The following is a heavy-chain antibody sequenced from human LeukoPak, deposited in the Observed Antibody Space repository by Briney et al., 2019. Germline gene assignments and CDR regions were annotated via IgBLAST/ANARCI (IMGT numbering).Heavy chain of an antibody. CDR2: MKGTGET. CDR1: GLSFRSFA. D-gene: IGHD3-16*01. CDR3: ARASWVSSADAVR. J-gene: IGHJ4*02. V-gene: IGHV3-23*01. Sequence: GGSLTLSCAASGLSFRSFAMSWVRQAPARGLEWLSSMKGTGETFYADSVRGRFTLSRDDSRNTVYLQLNNLRVEDTAVYYCARASWVSSADAVRWGQGTVVTVS.